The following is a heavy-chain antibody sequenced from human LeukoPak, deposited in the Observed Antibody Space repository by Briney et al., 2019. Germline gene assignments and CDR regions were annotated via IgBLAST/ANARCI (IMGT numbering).Heavy chain of an antibody. CDR2: IYYSGST. J-gene: IGHJ4*02. CDR3: ASWLVVTAITDPWVDY. D-gene: IGHD2-21*02. V-gene: IGHV4-39*01. Sequence: SETLSLTCTVSGGSISSGGYYWGWIRQSPGKGLEWIGSIYYSGSTYYNPSLKSRVTISVDTSKNQFSLKLSSVTAADTAAYYCASWLVVTAITDPWVDYWGQGTLVTVSS. CDR1: GGSISSGGYY.